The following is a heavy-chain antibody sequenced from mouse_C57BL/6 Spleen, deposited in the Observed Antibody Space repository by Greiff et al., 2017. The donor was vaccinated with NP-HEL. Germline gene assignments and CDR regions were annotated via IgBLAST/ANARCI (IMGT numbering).Heavy chain of an antibody. CDR3: AREEDYYGRGFAY. Sequence: VQLQQSGPELVKPGASVKISCKASGYTFTDYYMNWVKQSHGKSLEWIGDINPNNGGTSYNQKFKGKATLTVDKSSSTAYMELRSLTSEDSAVYYCAREEDYYGRGFAYWGQGTLVTVSA. CDR2: INPNNGGT. D-gene: IGHD1-1*01. V-gene: IGHV1-26*01. J-gene: IGHJ3*01. CDR1: GYTFTDYY.